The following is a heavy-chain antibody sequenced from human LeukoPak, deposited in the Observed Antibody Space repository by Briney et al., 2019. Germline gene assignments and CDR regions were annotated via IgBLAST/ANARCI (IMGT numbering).Heavy chain of an antibody. V-gene: IGHV3-30-3*01. Sequence: GGSLRLSCAASGFTFSSYAMHWVRQAPGKGLEWVAVISYDGSIKYYADSVKGRFTISRDNSKNTLYLQMNSLRAEDTAVYYCAREYCSGGSCFNYYYYYGMDVWGQGTTVTVSS. D-gene: IGHD2-15*01. CDR1: GFTFSSYA. CDR2: ISYDGSIK. CDR3: AREYCSGGSCFNYYYYYGMDV. J-gene: IGHJ6*02.